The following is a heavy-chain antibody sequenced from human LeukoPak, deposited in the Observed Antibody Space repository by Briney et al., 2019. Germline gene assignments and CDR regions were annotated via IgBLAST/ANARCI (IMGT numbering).Heavy chain of an antibody. CDR2: IYYSGNT. Sequence: EPSETLSLTCTVSAYSISSGYYWGWIRQPPGKGLEWIGSIYYSGNTYYNASLKSQVSISIDTSKNQFSLRLTSVTAADTAVYYCARQTGSGLFILPGGQGTLVTVSS. V-gene: IGHV4-38-2*02. J-gene: IGHJ4*02. CDR3: ARQTGSGLFILP. CDR1: AYSISSGYY. D-gene: IGHD3/OR15-3a*01.